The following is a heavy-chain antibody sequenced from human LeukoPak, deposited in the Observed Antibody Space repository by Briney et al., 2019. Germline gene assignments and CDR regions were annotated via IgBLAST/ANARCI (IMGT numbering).Heavy chain of an antibody. Sequence: PSETLSLTCTVSGGSLNTPNYYWGWIRQTPGKGLEWIGNIFYSGGTYYSPSLTSRVTISVDTSKNQFSLKLSSVTAADTAVYYCARDVPAGLHRANWFDPWGQGTLVTVSS. CDR3: ARDVPAGLHRANWFDP. D-gene: IGHD2-2*01. J-gene: IGHJ5*02. CDR1: GGSLNTPNYY. CDR2: IFYSGGT. V-gene: IGHV4-39*07.